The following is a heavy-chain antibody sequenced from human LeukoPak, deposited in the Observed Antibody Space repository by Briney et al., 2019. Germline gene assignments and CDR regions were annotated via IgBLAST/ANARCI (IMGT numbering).Heavy chain of an antibody. D-gene: IGHD3-10*01. J-gene: IGHJ4*02. CDR2: ITINIDRT. CDR1: GXTFSNYA. CDR3: VKPARGSGIQNGFDY. V-gene: IGHV3-64D*06. Sequence: GGSLRLSCSASGXTFSNYAMHWVRQAPGKGLEYVSAITINIDRTFYADSVQGRFTISRDNSANTLYLQMSSLRPEDTAVYYCVKPARGSGIQNGFDYWGQGTLVTVSS.